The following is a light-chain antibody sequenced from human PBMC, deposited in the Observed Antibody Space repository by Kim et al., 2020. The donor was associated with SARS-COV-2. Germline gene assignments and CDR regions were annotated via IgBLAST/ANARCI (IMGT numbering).Light chain of an antibody. J-gene: IGLJ1*01. Sequence: PGQTVTLSCSGSSANVGSNYVSWYQQVPGTATKVFIYDNTRPSGIPDRFSGSKSGTSATLGITGLQTGDEADYYCGAWDNSVSAYVFGSGTKVTVL. CDR3: GAWDNSVSAYV. CDR2: DNT. V-gene: IGLV1-51*01. CDR1: SANVGSNY.